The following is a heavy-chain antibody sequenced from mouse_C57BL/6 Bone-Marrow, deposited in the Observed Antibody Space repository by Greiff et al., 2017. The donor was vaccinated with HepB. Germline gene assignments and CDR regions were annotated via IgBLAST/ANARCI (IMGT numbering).Heavy chain of an antibody. V-gene: IGHV1-81*01. CDR3: ARAGWLSYAMDY. D-gene: IGHD2-3*01. J-gene: IGHJ4*01. CDR2: IYPRSGNT. CDR1: GYTFTSYG. Sequence: LQESGAELARPGASVKLSCKASGYTFTSYGISWVKQRTGQGLVWIGEIYPRSGNTYYNEKFKGKATLTADKSSSTAYMELRSLTSEDSAVYFCARAGWLSYAMDYWGQGTSVTVSS.